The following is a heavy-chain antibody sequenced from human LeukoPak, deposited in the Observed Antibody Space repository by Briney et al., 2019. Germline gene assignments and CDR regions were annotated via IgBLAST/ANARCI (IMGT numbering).Heavy chain of an antibody. CDR2: INPNSGGT. J-gene: IGHJ4*02. CDR3: ARDGWGDSSGYYFPYFDY. CDR1: GYTFTGYY. V-gene: IGHV1-2*02. Sequence: ASVKVSCKASGYTFTGYYMHWVRQAPGQGLEWMGWINPNSGGTNYAQKFQGRVTMTRDTSISTAYMELSRLRSDDTAVYYFARDGWGDSSGYYFPYFDYWGQGTLVTVSS. D-gene: IGHD3-22*01.